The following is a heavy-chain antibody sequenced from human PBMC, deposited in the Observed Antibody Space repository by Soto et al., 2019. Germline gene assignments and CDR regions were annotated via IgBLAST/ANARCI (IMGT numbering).Heavy chain of an antibody. J-gene: IGHJ4*02. V-gene: IGHV5-51*01. D-gene: IGHD2-2*01. CDR3: ARQTCSSTSCYYFDY. Sequence: GESLKISCKGSEYSFTNYWIGWVRQLPGRGLEWMALIYPVDSDTRYSPSFQGQVTISADKSISTAYLQWSSLKASDTAMYYCARQTCSSTSCYYFDYWGQGTLVTVSS. CDR2: IYPVDSDT. CDR1: EYSFTNYW.